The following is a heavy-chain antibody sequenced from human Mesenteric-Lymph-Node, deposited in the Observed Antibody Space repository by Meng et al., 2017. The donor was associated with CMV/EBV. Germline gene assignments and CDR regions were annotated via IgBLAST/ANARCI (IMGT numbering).Heavy chain of an antibody. D-gene: IGHD6-6*01. CDR3: AREAGIPALPFY. V-gene: IGHV3-21*06. Sequence: GESLKTSCAASGFTFTMYTMDWVRQAPGQGLEWVSSISSSGNYIDYADSLKGRFTVFRDNAKNSLYLQMNNLRAEDTAVYYCAREAGIPALPFYWGQGTLVTVSS. CDR2: ISSSGNYI. J-gene: IGHJ4*02. CDR1: GFTFTMYT.